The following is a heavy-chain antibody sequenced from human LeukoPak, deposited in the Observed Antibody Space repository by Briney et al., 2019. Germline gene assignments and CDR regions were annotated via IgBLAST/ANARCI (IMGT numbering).Heavy chain of an antibody. CDR3: ARGGSSGYDPFDY. Sequence: AETLSLTCTVSGGSISNYYRSWIRQPPGKGLEWIGYIFYSGSTNYNPSLKSRVTISVDTSKNQFSLKVTSVTAADTAVYYCARGGSSGYDPFDYWGQGTLVIVSS. J-gene: IGHJ4*02. CDR1: GGSISNYY. V-gene: IGHV4-59*01. D-gene: IGHD5-12*01. CDR2: IFYSGST.